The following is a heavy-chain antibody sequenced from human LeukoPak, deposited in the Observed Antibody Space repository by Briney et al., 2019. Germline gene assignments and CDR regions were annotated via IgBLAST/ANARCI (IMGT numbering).Heavy chain of an antibody. V-gene: IGHV4-34*01. CDR1: GGSFSGYY. Sequence: PSETLSLTCAVYGGSFSGYYGGWIRQPPGKWLGWMGEIKHSGSTNCNPSRKSRVTISVDTSKNQFSLKLSSVTAADTAVYYCARRDNYNLGDGDYYYMDVWAKGTTVTVSS. CDR2: IKHSGST. J-gene: IGHJ6*03. CDR3: ARRDNYNLGDGDYYYMDV. D-gene: IGHD1-20*01.